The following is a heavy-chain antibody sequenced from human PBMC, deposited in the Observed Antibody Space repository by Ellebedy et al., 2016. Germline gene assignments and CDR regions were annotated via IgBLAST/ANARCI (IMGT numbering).Heavy chain of an antibody. V-gene: IGHV3-21*01. CDR1: GFTLSSYS. CDR2: ITSGSTYI. Sequence: GESLKISXAASGFTLSSYSMNWVRQAPGKGLEWVSSITSGSTYIYYADSVKGRFTISRDNAKNSVYLQMNSLRGEDTALYYCARGVGGTSLNWFDPWGQGTLVTVSS. D-gene: IGHD3-16*01. CDR3: ARGVGGTSLNWFDP. J-gene: IGHJ5*02.